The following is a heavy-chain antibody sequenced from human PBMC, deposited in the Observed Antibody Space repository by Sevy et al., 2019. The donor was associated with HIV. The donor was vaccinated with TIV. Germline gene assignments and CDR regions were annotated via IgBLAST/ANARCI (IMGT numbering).Heavy chain of an antibody. Sequence: GGSLRLSCVASGFAFGKYAMSWVRLAPGKGLEWVSTIAATGGSTDYADSVRGRFTISRDNSRNTLFLQMNSLRADDTALYYCARHPPYYYDSTGYYNYFDYWGQGTLVIVSS. V-gene: IGHV3-23*01. D-gene: IGHD3-22*01. CDR3: ARHPPYYYDSTGYYNYFDY. CDR2: IAATGGST. CDR1: GFAFGKYA. J-gene: IGHJ4*02.